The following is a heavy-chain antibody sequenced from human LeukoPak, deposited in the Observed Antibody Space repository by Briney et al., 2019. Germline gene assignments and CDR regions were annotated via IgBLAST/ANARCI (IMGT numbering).Heavy chain of an antibody. Sequence: GGSLRLSCAASGFTFSKYAMSGVRQAPGKGLEWVSTVNDRGTGTYYADSVKGRFTISRDNSKNTLSLQMISLRAEDTALYYCAKGLKTAVGPYMGYHYYMDVWGKGTTVTVSS. CDR1: GFTFSKYA. D-gene: IGHD5-18*01. CDR2: VNDRGTGT. CDR3: AKGLKTAVGPYMGYHYYMDV. J-gene: IGHJ6*03. V-gene: IGHV3-23*01.